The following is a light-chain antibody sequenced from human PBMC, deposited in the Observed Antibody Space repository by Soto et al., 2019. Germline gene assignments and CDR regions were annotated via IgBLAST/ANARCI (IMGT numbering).Light chain of an antibody. Sequence: DIQMTQSPSTLSASVGDRVTITCRASQSIGGWLAWYQQRPGKAPRLLIYDASSVESGVPSRFSGSRSGTKITLAISSLQPEDFATYYCQQYHSYPYSFGQGTNLEIK. CDR3: QQYHSYPYS. J-gene: IGKJ2*03. CDR1: QSIGGW. V-gene: IGKV1-5*01. CDR2: DAS.